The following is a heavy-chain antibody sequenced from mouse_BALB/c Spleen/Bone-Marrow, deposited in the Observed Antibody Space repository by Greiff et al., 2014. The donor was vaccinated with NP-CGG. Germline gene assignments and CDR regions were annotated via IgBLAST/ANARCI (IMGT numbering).Heavy chain of an antibody. V-gene: IGHV5-4*02. CDR3: AREGDGAY. CDR2: ISDGGSYT. J-gene: IGHJ3*01. CDR1: GFTFSDYY. D-gene: IGHD3-3*01. Sequence: VQLKESEGGLVKPGGSLKLSCAASGFTFSDYYMYWVRQTPEKRLEWVATISDGGSYTYYPDSVKGRFTISRDNAKNNLYLQMSSLKSEDTAMYYCAREGDGAYWGQGTLVTVSA.